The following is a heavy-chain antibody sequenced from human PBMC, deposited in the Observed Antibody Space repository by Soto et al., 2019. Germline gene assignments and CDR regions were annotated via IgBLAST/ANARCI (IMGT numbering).Heavy chain of an antibody. CDR3: ARASRRAAAVSFFDY. Sequence: QVQLVQSGAEVKKPGSSVKVSCKASGGTFSSYAISWVRQAPGQGPEWMGGIIPIFGTANYAQKFQGRVTITADDSTSTAYMELSSLRSEDTAVYYCARASRRAAAVSFFDYWGQGTLVTVSS. D-gene: IGHD6-13*01. CDR2: IIPIFGTA. CDR1: GGTFSSYA. V-gene: IGHV1-69*12. J-gene: IGHJ4*02.